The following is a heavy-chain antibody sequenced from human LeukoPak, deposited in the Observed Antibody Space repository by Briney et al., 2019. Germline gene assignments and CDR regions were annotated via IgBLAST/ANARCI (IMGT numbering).Heavy chain of an antibody. CDR3: ARGLSYYDFWSSYYPDWYFDL. CDR1: GFTFSSYW. CDR2: IKQDGSEK. J-gene: IGHJ2*01. Sequence: GGPPLLSCAASGFTFSSYWMNWVRPAPGKGLEWVANIKQDGSEKYYVDSVQGRFTISRGNAKNSLYLQMNSLRAEDTAVYYCARGLSYYDFWSSYYPDWYFDLWGRGTLVTVSS. D-gene: IGHD3-3*01. V-gene: IGHV3-7*01.